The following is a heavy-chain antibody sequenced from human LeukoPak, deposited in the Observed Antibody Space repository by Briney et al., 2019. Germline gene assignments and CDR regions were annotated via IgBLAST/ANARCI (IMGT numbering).Heavy chain of an antibody. D-gene: IGHD3-22*01. V-gene: IGHV3-23*01. Sequence: GGSLRLSCAASGFTFSSYAMSWVRQAPGKGLEWVSAISGSGGSTYYADSVKGRFTISRDNSKNTLYLQMNSLRAEDTAVYYCAIPKDYYDSSGYCFGNHGMDVWGQGTTVTVSS. CDR3: AIPKDYYDSSGYCFGNHGMDV. CDR1: GFTFSSYA. CDR2: ISGSGGST. J-gene: IGHJ6*02.